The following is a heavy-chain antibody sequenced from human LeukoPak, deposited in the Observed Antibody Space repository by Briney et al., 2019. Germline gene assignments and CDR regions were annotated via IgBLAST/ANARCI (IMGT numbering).Heavy chain of an antibody. V-gene: IGHV1-69*04. Sequence: SVKVSCKASGGTFSSYAISWVRQAPGQGLEWMGRIIPILGIANYAQKFQGRVTITADKSTSTAYMELSSLRSEDTAVYYCARGISSSWYDAFDIWGQGTMVTVSS. D-gene: IGHD6-13*01. CDR3: ARGISSSWYDAFDI. CDR2: IIPILGIA. CDR1: GGTFSSYA. J-gene: IGHJ3*02.